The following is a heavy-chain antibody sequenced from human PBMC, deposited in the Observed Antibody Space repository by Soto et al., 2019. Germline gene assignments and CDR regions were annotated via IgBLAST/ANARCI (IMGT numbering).Heavy chain of an antibody. D-gene: IGHD3-10*01. CDR3: ARTPINYYGSGSYYSGRNALDI. V-gene: IGHV1-18*01. Sequence: QVQLVQSGAEVKKPGASVKVSCKASGYTFTSYGISWVRQAPGQGLERMGLISAYNGNTNYAQKLQGRVTMTTDTATSTDYMELRSVGSDDTAVSYCARTPINYYGSGSYYSGRNALDIWGQETTVTVSS. CDR1: GYTFTSYG. J-gene: IGHJ3*02. CDR2: ISAYNGNT.